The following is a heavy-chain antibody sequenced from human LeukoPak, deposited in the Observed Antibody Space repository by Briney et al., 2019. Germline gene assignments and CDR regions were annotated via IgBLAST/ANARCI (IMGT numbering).Heavy chain of an antibody. V-gene: IGHV3-21*01. CDR1: GFSFSSYN. CDR2: ISRSASNI. D-gene: IGHD3-3*01. CDR3: ARDPEGFGATYFDY. J-gene: IGHJ4*02. Sequence: GGSLRLSCVASGFSFSSYNMNWVRQAPGKGLEWVSSISRSASNIYYVDSVKGRFTISRDNAKNSFYLQTNSLRAEDTAVFYCARDPEGFGATYFDYWGQGTLVTVSS.